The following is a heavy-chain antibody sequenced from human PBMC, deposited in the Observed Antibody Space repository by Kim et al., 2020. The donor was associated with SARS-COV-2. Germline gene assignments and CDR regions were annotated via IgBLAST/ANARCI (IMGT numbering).Heavy chain of an antibody. Sequence: GGSLRLSCAASGFTFSSYAMHWVRQAPGKGLEWVAVISYDGSNKYYADSVKGRFTISRDNSKNTLYLQMNSLRAEDTAVYYCARIDVGATTDYGMDVWG. V-gene: IGHV3-30*04. J-gene: IGHJ6*02. CDR1: GFTFSSYA. CDR3: ARIDVGATTDYGMDV. D-gene: IGHD1-26*01. CDR2: ISYDGSNK.